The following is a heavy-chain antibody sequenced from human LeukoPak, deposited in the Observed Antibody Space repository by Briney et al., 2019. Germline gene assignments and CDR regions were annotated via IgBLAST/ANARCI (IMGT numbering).Heavy chain of an antibody. CDR3: ARVVQRSGYYSFFYYYYMDV. CDR1: GGSISSGDYY. CDR2: IYYSGST. D-gene: IGHD3-3*01. Sequence: SQTLSLTCTVSGGSISSGDYYWSWIRQPPGKGLEWIGYIYYSGSTYYNPSLKSRVTISVDTSKNQFSLKLSSVTAADTAVYYCARVVQRSGYYSFFYYYYMDVWGKGTTVTVSS. V-gene: IGHV4-30-4*08. J-gene: IGHJ6*03.